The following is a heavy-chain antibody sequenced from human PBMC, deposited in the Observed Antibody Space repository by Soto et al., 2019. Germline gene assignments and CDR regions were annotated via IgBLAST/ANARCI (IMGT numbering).Heavy chain of an antibody. J-gene: IGHJ4*02. D-gene: IGHD3-10*01. CDR2: INAVNGNT. Sequence: ASVKVSCKASGYTFTDYAMHWVRQAPGQRLEWMGWINAVNGNTKYSQKFQGRVTITRDTSASTVYMELNSLRAEDTAVYYCARYGSGSYYIFDYWGQGTLVTVSS. CDR1: GYTFTDYA. CDR3: ARYGSGSYYIFDY. V-gene: IGHV1-3*01.